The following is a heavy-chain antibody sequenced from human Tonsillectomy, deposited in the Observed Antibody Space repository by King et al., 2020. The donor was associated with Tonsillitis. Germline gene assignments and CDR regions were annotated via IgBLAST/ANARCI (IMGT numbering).Heavy chain of an antibody. CDR1: GFTFSISG. Sequence: VQLLESGGGLVQPGGSLRLSCSASGFTFSISGLPWVRQAPGKGLEYVSSINDNGSRNHFADSVWGRFTIARDNSKNTVYLQMNSLRDADTAVYSCVKDRTGAWAFDVWGQGTMVSVSS. J-gene: IGHJ3*01. V-gene: IGHV3-64D*06. CDR2: INDNGSRN. CDR3: VKDRTGAWAFDV. D-gene: IGHD1-1*01.